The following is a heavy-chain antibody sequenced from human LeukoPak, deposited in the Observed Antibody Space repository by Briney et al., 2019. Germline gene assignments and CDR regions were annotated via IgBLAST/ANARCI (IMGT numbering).Heavy chain of an antibody. CDR2: ISYDGSNK. Sequence: PGGSLTLSCAASGFTFSSYAMHWVRQAPGKGLEWVAVISYDGSNKYYADSVKGRFTISRDNSKNTLYLQMNSLRAEDTAVYYCARERGTALLWFGELHFDYWGQGTLVTVSS. D-gene: IGHD3-10*01. CDR3: ARERGTALLWFGELHFDY. CDR1: GFTFSSYA. V-gene: IGHV3-30*04. J-gene: IGHJ4*02.